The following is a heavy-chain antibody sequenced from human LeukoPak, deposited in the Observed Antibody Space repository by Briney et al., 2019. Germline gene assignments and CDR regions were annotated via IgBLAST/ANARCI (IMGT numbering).Heavy chain of an antibody. CDR1: GGSISSGGYY. J-gene: IGHJ4*02. V-gene: IGHV4-31*03. CDR3: ARGRGRDGYYFDY. Sequence: SSETLSLTCTVSGGSISSGGYYWSWIRQHPGKGLEWIGYIYYSGSTYYNPSLKSRVTISVDTSKNQFSLKLSSVTAADTAVYYCARGRGRDGYYFDYWGQGTLVTVSS. CDR2: IYYSGST. D-gene: IGHD1-26*01.